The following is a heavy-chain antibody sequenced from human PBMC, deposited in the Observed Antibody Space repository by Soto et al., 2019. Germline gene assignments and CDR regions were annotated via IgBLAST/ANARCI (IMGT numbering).Heavy chain of an antibody. J-gene: IGHJ3*02. D-gene: IGHD2-15*01. CDR1: GFTFSDYA. CDR2: LGGSNSDT. Sequence: EEQLLESGGGLVQPGGSLRLSCAASGFTFSDYAMSWVRQAPGKGLEWVSGLGGSNSDTHYAASVEGRFTVSRDNSKSTLFLQMNSLRVEDTDVYYCAKDKVDHNSVWDPFDIWGQGTLVTVSS. V-gene: IGHV3-23*01. CDR3: AKDKVDHNSVWDPFDI.